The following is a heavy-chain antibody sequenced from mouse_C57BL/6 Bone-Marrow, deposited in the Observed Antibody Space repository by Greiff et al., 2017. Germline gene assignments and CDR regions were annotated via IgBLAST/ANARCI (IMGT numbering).Heavy chain of an antibody. CDR1: GYTFTSYG. J-gene: IGHJ2*01. CDR3: ARYPLSPLLTWDY. CDR2: IYPRSGNT. V-gene: IGHV1-81*01. Sequence: VQRVESGAELARPGASVKLSCKASGYTFTSYGISWVKQRTGQGLEWIGEIYPRSGNTYYNEKFKGKATLTADKSSSTAYMELRSLTSEDSAVYFCARYPLSPLLTWDYWGQGTTLTVSS. D-gene: IGHD2-10*01.